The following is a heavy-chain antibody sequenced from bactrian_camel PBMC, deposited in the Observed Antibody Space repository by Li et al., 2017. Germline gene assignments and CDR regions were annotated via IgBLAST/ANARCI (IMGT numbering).Heavy chain of an antibody. V-gene: IGHV3S55*01. CDR3: VRGLDLY. CDR1: GHSRGSNC. Sequence: HVQLVESGGGSVQTGGSLRLSCVVSGHSRGSNCVGWYRLPPGRAPAEREGIAAIRRSGGETWYAGSVKGRFTISQDSARNTVYLEMNSLKLEDTAVYCCVRGLDLYWGQGTQVTVS. D-gene: IGHD1*01. J-gene: IGHJ4*01. CDR2: IRRSGGET.